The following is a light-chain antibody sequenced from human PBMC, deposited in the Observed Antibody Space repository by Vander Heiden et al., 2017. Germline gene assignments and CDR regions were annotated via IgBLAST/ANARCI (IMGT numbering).Light chain of an antibody. CDR3: QAWDSSSDHSGVV. CDR1: NIGSKS. CDR2: DDS. J-gene: IGLJ2*01. V-gene: IGLV3-21*02. Sequence: SSVLTQPPSVSGAPGQTARITCGGNNIGSKSVHCYQQKPGQAPVLLVYDDSDRPSGIPERFSGSNSGNTATLTISRVEAGDEADYYCQAWDSSSDHSGVVFGGGTKLTGL.